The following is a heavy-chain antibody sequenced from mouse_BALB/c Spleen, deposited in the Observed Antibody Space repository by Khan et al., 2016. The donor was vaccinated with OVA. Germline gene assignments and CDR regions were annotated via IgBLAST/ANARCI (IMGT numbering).Heavy chain of an antibody. CDR1: GFTFSSYS. CDR2: ISSGGDYT. CDR3: SSYLGGSFAY. D-gene: IGHD1-1*01. V-gene: IGHV5-6*01. Sequence: EVELVESGGDLVKPGGSLKLSCAASGFTFSSYSMPWVRQTPDKRLEWVATISSGGDYTYYPDSVKGRFTISRDNAKNTLYLQMSSLKSEDTAMYYYSSYLGGSFAYWGQGTLVTVS. J-gene: IGHJ3*01.